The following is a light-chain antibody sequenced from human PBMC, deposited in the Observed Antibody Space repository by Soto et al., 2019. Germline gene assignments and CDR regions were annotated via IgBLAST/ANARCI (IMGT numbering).Light chain of an antibody. J-gene: IGKJ1*01. V-gene: IGKV3-15*01. CDR1: QSVNIQ. CDR3: QQYNYGNTWT. Sequence: HSLSTVFVSPGERAALSFRASQSVNIQLAWYQQKPGQAPRLVIYGASTRATGIQARFSGSGSGTEFTLAISSLQSEDFAVYYFQQYNYGNTWTFGQGTKVEIK. CDR2: GAS.